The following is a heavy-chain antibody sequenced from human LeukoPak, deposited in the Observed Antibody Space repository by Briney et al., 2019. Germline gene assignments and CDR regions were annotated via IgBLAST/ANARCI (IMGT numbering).Heavy chain of an antibody. Sequence: PGGSLRLSCAASGFTFSGYWMAWVRQPPGKGLEWVAHINQDGSEKNYVDPVEGRFTISRDNAKKSVYLQMNSLRAEDTAVYYCVRDDYLGYWGQGTLVTVSS. CDR3: VRDDYLGY. V-gene: IGHV3-7*05. CDR1: GFTFSGYW. CDR2: INQDGSEK. D-gene: IGHD3-16*01. J-gene: IGHJ4*02.